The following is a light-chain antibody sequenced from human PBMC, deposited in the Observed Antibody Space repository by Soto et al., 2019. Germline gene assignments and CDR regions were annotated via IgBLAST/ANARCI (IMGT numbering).Light chain of an antibody. CDR1: QGISNY. CDR2: AAS. V-gene: IGKV1-27*01. J-gene: IGKJ4*01. CDR3: QKYTNVPA. Sequence: DIQMTQSPSSLSASVGDRVTITCRASQGISNYLAWYQQIPGKVPKLLISAASTLQSGVPSRFSGSGSGTDFTITSSSLQPEDVATYYCQKYTNVPAFGGGTKVEIK.